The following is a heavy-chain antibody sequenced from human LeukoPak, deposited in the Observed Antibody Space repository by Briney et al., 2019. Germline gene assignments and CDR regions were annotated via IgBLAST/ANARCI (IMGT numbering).Heavy chain of an antibody. CDR3: AREIGPRQLHLWGSAFDY. CDR2: INPSGGST. V-gene: IGHV1-46*01. Sequence: ASVKVSCKASGYTFTSYYMHWVRQAPGQGLEWMGIINPSGGSTSYAQKFQGRVTMTRDTSTSTVYMELSSLRSEDTAMYYCAREIGPRQLHLWGSAFDYWGQGTLVTVSS. D-gene: IGHD5-18*01. J-gene: IGHJ4*02. CDR1: GYTFTSYY.